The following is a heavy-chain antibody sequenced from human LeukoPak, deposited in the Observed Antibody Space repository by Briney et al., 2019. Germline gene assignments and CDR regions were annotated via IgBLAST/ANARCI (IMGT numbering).Heavy chain of an antibody. CDR3: ARDQGYSYGSNY. Sequence: GASVKVSCKASGGTFSSYAISWVRQAPGQGLEWMGGIIPIFGTANYAQKFQGRVTITADESTSTAYMELRSLRSDDTAVYYCARDQGYSYGSNYWGQGTLVTVSS. V-gene: IGHV1-69*13. D-gene: IGHD5-18*01. CDR2: IIPIFGTA. J-gene: IGHJ4*02. CDR1: GGTFSSYA.